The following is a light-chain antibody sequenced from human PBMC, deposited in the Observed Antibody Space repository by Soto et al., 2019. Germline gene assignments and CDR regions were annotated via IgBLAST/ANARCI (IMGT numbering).Light chain of an antibody. CDR1: QSVSSSY. V-gene: IGKV3-20*01. Sequence: EIVLTQSPGTLSLSPGERATLSCRASQSVSSSYLAWYQQKPGQAPRLLIYGASSRATGIPDRFSGSGSGTDLTLTISRLEPEDFAVYYCQQYGSSPRTFGQGTQ. J-gene: IGKJ1*01. CDR2: GAS. CDR3: QQYGSSPRT.